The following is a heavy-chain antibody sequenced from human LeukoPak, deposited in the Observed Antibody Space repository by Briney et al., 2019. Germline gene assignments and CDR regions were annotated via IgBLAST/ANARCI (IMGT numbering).Heavy chain of an antibody. Sequence: PSQTLSLTCAISGDSVASNSVAWNWIRQSPSRGLEWLGRTYYRSKWYNDYAVSVKSRIIINPDTSRNQFSLQLNSVTPEDTAVYYCARDLSVAGNSLDYWGQGTLVTVSS. CDR3: ARDLSVAGNSLDY. CDR2: TYYRSKWYN. CDR1: GDSVASNSVA. D-gene: IGHD6-19*01. J-gene: IGHJ4*02. V-gene: IGHV6-1*01.